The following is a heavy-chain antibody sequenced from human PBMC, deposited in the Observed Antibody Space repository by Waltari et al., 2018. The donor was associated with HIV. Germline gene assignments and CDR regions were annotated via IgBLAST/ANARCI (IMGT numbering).Heavy chain of an antibody. V-gene: IGHV1-2*02. D-gene: IGHD3-3*01. CDR3: VRDRALDWTSDFHY. CDR2: INPISGGT. CDR1: GSSFTGYY. J-gene: IGHJ4*02. Sequence: QVQLMQSGAELKKPGASVEVSCAASGSSFTGYYIHWVRQAPGQGLEWMGWINPISGGTKYAQRFQGRVTVTRDTSINTVYMELRRLRSDDTAVYYCVRDRALDWTSDFHYWGQGTLVTVSS.